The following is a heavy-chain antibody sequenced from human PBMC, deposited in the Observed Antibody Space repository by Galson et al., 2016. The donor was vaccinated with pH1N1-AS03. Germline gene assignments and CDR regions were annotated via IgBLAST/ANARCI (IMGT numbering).Heavy chain of an antibody. Sequence: PALVKPTQTLTLTCTLSGFSHSASGVAVAWIRQPPGKALEWLALIYWDDDKRYSPSLRDKLTITKDSSTNQVVLTMTNMDPVDTATYYCAHRHGGNSHYFGYWGPGTLSPSPQ. V-gene: IGHV2-5*02. CDR3: AHRHGGNSHYFGY. J-gene: IGHJ4*02. CDR1: GFSHSASGVA. D-gene: IGHD4-23*01. CDR2: IYWDDDK.